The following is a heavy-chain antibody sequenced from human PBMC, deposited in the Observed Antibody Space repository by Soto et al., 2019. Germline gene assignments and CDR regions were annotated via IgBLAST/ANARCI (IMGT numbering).Heavy chain of an antibody. J-gene: IGHJ3*02. CDR1: GFTFTSSA. Sequence: QMQLVQSGPEVKKPGTSVKVSCKASGFTFTSSAVQWVRQARGQRLEWIGWIVVGSGNTNYAQKFQERVTITRDMSTSTAYMELSSLRSEDTAVYYCAAECDFWSGTDAFDIWGQGTMVTVSS. V-gene: IGHV1-58*01. D-gene: IGHD3-3*01. CDR2: IVVGSGNT. CDR3: AAECDFWSGTDAFDI.